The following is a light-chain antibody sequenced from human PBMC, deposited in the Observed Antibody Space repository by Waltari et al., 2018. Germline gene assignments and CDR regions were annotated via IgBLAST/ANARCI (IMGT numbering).Light chain of an antibody. CDR1: QDINNF. Sequence: DIQMTQSPSSVFASVGARVTIACRASQDINNFLAWYQQKPGKAPYLLIYGASVLQSGVPARFSGSGSRTNFTLTINSLQPEDFATYFCQQANSFVPLTFGGGTRVQIK. CDR2: GAS. V-gene: IGKV1-12*01. CDR3: QQANSFVPLT. J-gene: IGKJ4*01.